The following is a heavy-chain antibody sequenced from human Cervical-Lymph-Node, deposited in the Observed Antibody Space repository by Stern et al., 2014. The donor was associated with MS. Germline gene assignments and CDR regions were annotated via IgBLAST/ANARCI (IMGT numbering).Heavy chain of an antibody. J-gene: IGHJ6*02. CDR2: IIPIFGTA. V-gene: IGHV1-69*01. CDR1: EGTFSSYA. Sequence: VQLVESGAEVKKPGSSVKVSCKASEGTFSSYAISWGQQAPGQGLEWMGGIIPIFGTANYAQKFQGRVTITADESTSTAYMELSSLRSEDTAVYYCARGELKEGLVRGMDVWGQGTTVTVSS. D-gene: IGHD1-26*01. CDR3: ARGELKEGLVRGMDV.